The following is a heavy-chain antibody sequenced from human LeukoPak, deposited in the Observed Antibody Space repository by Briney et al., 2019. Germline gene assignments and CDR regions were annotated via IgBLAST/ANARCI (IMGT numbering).Heavy chain of an antibody. V-gene: IGHV3-23*01. J-gene: IGHJ3*02. CDR3: ARKGDGAFDI. CDR1: GFSFSSYG. CDR2: IIGGGGST. D-gene: IGHD3-16*01. Sequence: PGGTLRLSCATSGFSFSSYGMSWVRQAPGKGLEWVSGIIGGGGSTYYTGSVKGRFTISRENAKNSLYLQMNSLRAGDTAAYYCARKGDGAFDIWGQGTMVTVSS.